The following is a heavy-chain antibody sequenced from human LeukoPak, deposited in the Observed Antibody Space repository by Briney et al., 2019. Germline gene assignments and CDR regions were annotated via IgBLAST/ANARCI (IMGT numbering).Heavy chain of an antibody. J-gene: IGHJ4*02. CDR3: ARVWDTAMALFDY. CDR1: GGSISSYY. Sequence: SETLSLTCTVSGGSISSYYWSWIRQPPGKGLEWIGYIYYSGSTNYNPSLKSRVTISVDTSKNQFSLKLSSVPAADTAVYYCARVWDTAMALFDYWGQGTLVTVSS. D-gene: IGHD5-18*01. CDR2: IYYSGST. V-gene: IGHV4-59*01.